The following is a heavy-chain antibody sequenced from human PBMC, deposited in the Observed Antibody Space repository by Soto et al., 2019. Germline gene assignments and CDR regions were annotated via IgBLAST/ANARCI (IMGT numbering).Heavy chain of an antibody. V-gene: IGHV3-74*01. Sequence: EVQLVESGGGLVRPGGSLRLSCAASGFTFSYYWMHWVRQAPGKGLVWVSRIHSDGSSTTYADFVKGRFIISRDNARNTVDLQMNSVRVEDTAVYYCARGDRAALDLWGQGTVVTVSS. CDR3: ARGDRAALDL. J-gene: IGHJ3*01. CDR1: GFTFSYYW. CDR2: IHSDGSST.